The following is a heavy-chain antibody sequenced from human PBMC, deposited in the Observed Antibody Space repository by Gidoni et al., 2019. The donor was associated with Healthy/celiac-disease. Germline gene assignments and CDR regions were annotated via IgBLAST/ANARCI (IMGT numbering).Heavy chain of an antibody. CDR3: ARDHLRTVTRGVYYYYYYGMDV. Sequence: EVQLVESGGGLVQPGGSLRLSCAASGFTFSPYSMHWVRQAPGKGLEWVSYISSSSSTIYYADSVKGRFTISRDNAKNSLYLQMNSLRDEDTAVYYCARDHLRTVTRGVYYYYYYGMDVWGQGTTVTVSS. CDR2: ISSSSSTI. J-gene: IGHJ6*02. V-gene: IGHV3-48*02. D-gene: IGHD4-17*01. CDR1: GFTFSPYS.